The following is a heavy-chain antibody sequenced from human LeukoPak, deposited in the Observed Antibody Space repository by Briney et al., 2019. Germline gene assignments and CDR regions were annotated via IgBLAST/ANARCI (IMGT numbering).Heavy chain of an antibody. CDR2: IHYSGST. V-gene: IGHV4-59*08. J-gene: IGHJ4*02. D-gene: IGHD6-6*01. CDR3: ASMYSSSSYSDY. Sequence: SETLSLTCTASGCTTSGYYWNWIRQPPGKGLEWIGYIHYSGSTKYNPSLKSRVTISVGTSKNHSSLKLTSVTAADTAIYYCASMYSSSSYSDYWLQGTLVTVSS. CDR1: GCTTSGYY.